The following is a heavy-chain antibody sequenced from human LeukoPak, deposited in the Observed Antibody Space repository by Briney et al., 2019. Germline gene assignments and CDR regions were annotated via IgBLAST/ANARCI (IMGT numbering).Heavy chain of an antibody. D-gene: IGHD3-22*01. V-gene: IGHV4-38-2*02. CDR2: IYDSGST. J-gene: IGHJ3*02. CDR1: GYSISSDYY. Sequence: SETLSLTCTVSGYSISSDYYWGWIRQPPGKGLDWIGYIYDSGSTNYNPSLKSRVTISVDTSKNQFSLKLSSVTAADTAVYYCACLTTADAFDIWGQGTMVTVSS. CDR3: ACLTTADAFDI.